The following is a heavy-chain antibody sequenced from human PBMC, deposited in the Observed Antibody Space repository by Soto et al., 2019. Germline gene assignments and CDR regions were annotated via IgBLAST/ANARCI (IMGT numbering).Heavy chain of an antibody. Sequence: LSLTCTVSGGSISSSYWSWIRQPPGKGLVWLAYIYDDGSANYNPSLKSRATISLDMSKNQFSLKLTSVTAADTAVYYCARDKYCSGGSCRKNWFDPWGQGTLVTVSS. D-gene: IGHD2-15*01. J-gene: IGHJ5*02. CDR1: GGSISSSY. CDR3: ARDKYCSGGSCRKNWFDP. CDR2: IYDDGSA. V-gene: IGHV4-59*01.